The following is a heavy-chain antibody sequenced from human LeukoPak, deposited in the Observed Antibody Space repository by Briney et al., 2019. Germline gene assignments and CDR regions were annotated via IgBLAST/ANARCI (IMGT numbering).Heavy chain of an antibody. D-gene: IGHD3-9*01. J-gene: IGHJ4*02. Sequence: SGGSLRLSCTASGFTFSDYAMSWFRQAPGKGLEWVGFIRNKAYGGTAEYAASVKGRFTISRDDSKTIAYLQMNSLKTEDTAVYYCTREQRYFDWFLADYWGQGTLVTVSS. V-gene: IGHV3-49*03. CDR2: IRNKAYGGTA. CDR3: TREQRYFDWFLADY. CDR1: GFTFSDYA.